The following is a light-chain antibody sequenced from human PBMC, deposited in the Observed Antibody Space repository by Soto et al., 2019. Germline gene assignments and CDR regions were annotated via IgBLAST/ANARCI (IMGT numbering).Light chain of an antibody. CDR2: EGS. CDR3: CSYAGRGV. V-gene: IGLV2-23*01. Sequence: QTVVTQPASVSGSPGQSITISCTGTSSDVGSYNLVSWYQQHPGKAPKLMIYEGSKRPSGVSNRFSGSKSGNTASLTISGLQAEDEADYYCCSYAGRGVFGGGTKVTVL. J-gene: IGLJ2*01. CDR1: SSDVGSYNL.